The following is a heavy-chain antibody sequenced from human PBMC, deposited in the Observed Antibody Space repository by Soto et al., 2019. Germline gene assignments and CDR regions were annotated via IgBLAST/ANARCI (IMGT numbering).Heavy chain of an antibody. CDR2: ISWDSGTL. CDR1: GFTFDGYA. D-gene: IGHD1-1*01. Sequence: EVQLVESGGGLVQPGRSLRLSCAASGFTFDGYAMHWVRQVPGKGLEWISGISWDSGTLGYADSVKSRFIISRDDAKKSLFLQINSLRGEDTALYYCAQGRYPTMARPLDQWGQGTLVTVYS. CDR3: AQGRYPTMARPLDQ. V-gene: IGHV3-9*01. J-gene: IGHJ5*02.